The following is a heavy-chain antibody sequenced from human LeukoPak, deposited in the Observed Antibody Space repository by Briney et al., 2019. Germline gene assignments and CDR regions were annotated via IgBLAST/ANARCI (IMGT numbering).Heavy chain of an antibody. CDR3: AKGPNYFDS. CDR2: MNSDGSAT. Sequence: PGGSLRLPCAASGFSFSNYWIHWVRQAPGKGLVWVTRMNSDGSATYYADSVQGRFTISRDNAKNTLYLQMNSLRAEDTAMYFCAKGPNYFDSWGQGTLATVSS. J-gene: IGHJ4*02. V-gene: IGHV3-74*01. CDR1: GFSFSNYW.